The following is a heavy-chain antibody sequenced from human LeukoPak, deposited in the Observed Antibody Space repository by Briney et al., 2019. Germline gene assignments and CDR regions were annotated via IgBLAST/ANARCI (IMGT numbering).Heavy chain of an antibody. D-gene: IGHD3-22*01. CDR1: GYTFTSYG. CDR3: ARDRPEYYYDSSGYSVDAFDI. Sequence: ASVKVSCKASGYTFTSYGISWVRQAPGQGLEWMGWISAYNGSTNYAQKLQGRVTMTTDTSTSTAYMELRSLRSDDTAVYYCARDRPEYYYDSSGYSVDAFDIWGQGTMVTVSS. J-gene: IGHJ3*02. V-gene: IGHV1-18*01. CDR2: ISAYNGST.